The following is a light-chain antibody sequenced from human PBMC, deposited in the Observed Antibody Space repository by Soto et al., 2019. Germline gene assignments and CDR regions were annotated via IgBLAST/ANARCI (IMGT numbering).Light chain of an antibody. V-gene: IGKV3-20*01. CDR1: QSVSSSY. Sequence: EIVLTQSPGTLSLSPGERATLSCRASQSVSSSYLAWYQQKPGQAPRLLIYGASSRATGIPDRFSGSGSGTDFTLTISRLEPEDFEVYYCQQYGSTPAWTCGQGTKGEIK. CDR3: QQYGSTPAWT. CDR2: GAS. J-gene: IGKJ1*01.